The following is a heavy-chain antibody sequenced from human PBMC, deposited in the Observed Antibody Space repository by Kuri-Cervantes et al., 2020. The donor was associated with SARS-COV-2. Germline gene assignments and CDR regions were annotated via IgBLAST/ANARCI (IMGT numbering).Heavy chain of an antibody. J-gene: IGHJ4*02. CDR1: GYTLTELS. CDR3: ARGGRGYYDGSGYSTFDY. D-gene: IGHD3-22*01. V-gene: IGHV1-3*01. CDR2: VNADSGST. Sequence: ASVKVSCKVSGYTLTELSMHWVRQAPGQGLEWMGWVNADSGSTKYSQKFQGRVTITRDTSASTVDTEMSSLTSEDTAVYYCARGGRGYYDGSGYSTFDYWGQGSLVTVSS.